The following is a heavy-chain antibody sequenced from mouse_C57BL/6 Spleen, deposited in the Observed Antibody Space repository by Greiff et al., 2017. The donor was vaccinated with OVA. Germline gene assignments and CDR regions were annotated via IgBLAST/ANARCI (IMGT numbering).Heavy chain of an antibody. CDR1: GYAFTNYL. J-gene: IGHJ2*01. D-gene: IGHD1-1*01. CDR2: INPGSGGT. V-gene: IGHV1-54*01. CDR3: ARHLYYGSSYGYFDY. Sequence: QVQLQQSGAELVRPGTSVKVSCKASGYAFTNYLIEWVKQRPGQGLEWIGVINPGSGGTNYNEKFKGKATLTADKSSSTAYMQLSSLTSEDSAVYFCARHLYYGSSYGYFDYWGQGTTLTVSS.